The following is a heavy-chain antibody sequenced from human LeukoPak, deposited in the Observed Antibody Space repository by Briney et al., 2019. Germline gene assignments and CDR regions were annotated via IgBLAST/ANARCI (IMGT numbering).Heavy chain of an antibody. CDR2: IHPNNGGT. Sequence: ASVKVSCKTSGYTFTGYYMHWVRQAPGQGLVWMGWIHPNNGGTIYARSFQGRVTMTSDTSISTAYLELNSLISDDTAMYFCTRGTQTIFGVIDYWGQGTLVTVSS. CDR1: GYTFTGYY. J-gene: IGHJ4*02. V-gene: IGHV1-2*02. D-gene: IGHD3-3*01. CDR3: TRGTQTIFGVIDY.